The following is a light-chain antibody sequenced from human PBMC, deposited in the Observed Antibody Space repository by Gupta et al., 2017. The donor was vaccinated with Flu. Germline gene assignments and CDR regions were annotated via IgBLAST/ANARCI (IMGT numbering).Light chain of an antibody. J-gene: IGLJ3*02. V-gene: IGLV6-57*01. CDR1: SGSIDSNY. CDR3: QSYDGSAWV. Sequence: NFLLTQPHSVSESPEKTLTLSCTRSSGSIDSNYVQWYQLRPGSPPTTVIYEDKQRPSGVPDRLSGSIDTSSNSAYLTISGLKTEDEADYYCQSYDGSAWVFGGGTTLTVL. CDR2: EDK.